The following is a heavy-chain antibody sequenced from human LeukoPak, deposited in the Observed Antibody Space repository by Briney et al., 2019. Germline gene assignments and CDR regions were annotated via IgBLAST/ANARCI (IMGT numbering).Heavy chain of an antibody. CDR1: GYSFTSHG. J-gene: IGHJ6*02. CDR3: ARDQDYSNFYYYGKDV. V-gene: IGHV1-18*01. CDR2: VSPYNGNT. D-gene: IGHD4-11*01. Sequence: ASVKVSCKASGYSFTSHGISWVRQAPGQGLEWMGWVSPYNGNTNYAQKVQGRVTMTTGTSTSTAYMELRSLRYDNTAVYYCARDQDYSNFYYYGKDVWGQGSTVTVSS.